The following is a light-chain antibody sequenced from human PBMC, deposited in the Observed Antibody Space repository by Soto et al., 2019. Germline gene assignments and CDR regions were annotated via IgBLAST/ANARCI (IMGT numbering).Light chain of an antibody. CDR1: QSVSSY. Sequence: EIVLTQSPATLSLSPCEGAALSGRASQSVSSYLAWYQQKPGQAPRLLIYDASNRATGIPARFSGSGSGTDFTFTISSLESEDFAVYYCQQRSNWPPTFGGGTKVDIK. V-gene: IGKV3-11*01. CDR2: DAS. CDR3: QQRSNWPPT. J-gene: IGKJ4*01.